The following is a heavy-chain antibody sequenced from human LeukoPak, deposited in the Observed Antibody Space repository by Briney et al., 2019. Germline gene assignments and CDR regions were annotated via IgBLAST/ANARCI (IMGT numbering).Heavy chain of an antibody. CDR2: INADTGKP. J-gene: IGHJ4*02. Sequence: ASVKVSCKASGYTFNTHSITWVRQAPGQGLEWLGWINADTGKPTYAQDFTGRFVFSLDTSVSTAYLQISSLKAEDTAVYYCARDRYCSGGSCPCDYWGQGTLVTVSS. CDR1: GYTFNTHS. CDR3: ARDRYCSGGSCPCDY. D-gene: IGHD2-15*01. V-gene: IGHV7-4-1*02.